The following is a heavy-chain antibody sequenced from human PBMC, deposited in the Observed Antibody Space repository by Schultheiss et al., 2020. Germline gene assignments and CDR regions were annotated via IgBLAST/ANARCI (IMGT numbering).Heavy chain of an antibody. Sequence: GASLKISCAASGFTFSSYAMHWVRQAPGKGLEWVAVISYDGSNKYYADSVKGRFTISRDNAKNSLYLQMNSLRAEDTALYYCAKDISAGGYYYYGMDVWGQGTTGTVS. V-gene: IGHV3-30-3*01. CDR1: GFTFSSYA. CDR3: AKDISAGGYYYYGMDV. J-gene: IGHJ6*02. CDR2: ISYDGSNK. D-gene: IGHD2-8*02.